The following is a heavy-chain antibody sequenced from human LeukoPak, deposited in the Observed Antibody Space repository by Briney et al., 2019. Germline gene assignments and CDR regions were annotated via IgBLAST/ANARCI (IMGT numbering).Heavy chain of an antibody. CDR1: GFTFSSYW. J-gene: IGHJ4*02. D-gene: IGHD4-23*01. V-gene: IGHV3-7*01. Sequence: PGGSLRLSCAASGFTFSSYWMSWVRQAPGKGLEWVARIKKNGSENHYVDSVKGRFTISRDNAKNSVYLQMSALRAEVTAVYYCARYIETPRRDLDYWGQGTPFTVSS. CDR2: IKKNGSEN. CDR3: ARYIETPRRDLDY.